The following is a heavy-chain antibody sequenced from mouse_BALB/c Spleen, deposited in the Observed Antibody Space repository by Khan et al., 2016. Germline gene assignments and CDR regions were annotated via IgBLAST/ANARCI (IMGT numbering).Heavy chain of an antibody. D-gene: IGHD2-4*01. CDR1: GFDFSRYW. CDR2: INPDSSTI. Sequence: EVKLLESGGGLVQPGGSLKLSCAASGFDFSRYWMSWVRRAPGKGLEWIGEINPDSSTINYTPSLKDKFIISRDNAKNTLYLQMSKVRSEDTALYYCARERKLRNYYEYPHFFDYWGQGTTLTVSS. CDR3: ARERKLRNYYEYPHFFDY. J-gene: IGHJ2*01. V-gene: IGHV4-1*02.